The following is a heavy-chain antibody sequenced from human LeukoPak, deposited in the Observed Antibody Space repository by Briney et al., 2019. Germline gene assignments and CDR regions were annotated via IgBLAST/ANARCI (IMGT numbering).Heavy chain of an antibody. Sequence: KPGGPLRLSCAASGVTFSNAWMSWVRQAPGKGLEWVARIKRKTDGGTTDYAAPVKGRFTISRDDSKNTLYLQMNSLKNEDTAVYYCTTVGYDSSGFDYWGQGTLVTVSS. D-gene: IGHD3-22*01. J-gene: IGHJ4*02. CDR1: GVTFSNAW. CDR2: IKRKTDGGTT. CDR3: TTVGYDSSGFDY. V-gene: IGHV3-15*01.